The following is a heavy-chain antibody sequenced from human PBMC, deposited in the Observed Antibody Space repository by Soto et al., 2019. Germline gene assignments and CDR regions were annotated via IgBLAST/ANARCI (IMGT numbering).Heavy chain of an antibody. D-gene: IGHD3-3*01. CDR2: INAGNGNT. J-gene: IGHJ6*02. Sequence: ASVKVSCKASGYTFTSYAMHWVRQAPGQRLEWMGWINAGNGNTKYSQKFQGRVTITRDTSASTAYMELSSLRSEDTAVYYCARDPGYDFWSGYYPLMDVWGPGTTVTVSS. CDR3: ARDPGYDFWSGYYPLMDV. CDR1: GYTFTSYA. V-gene: IGHV1-3*01.